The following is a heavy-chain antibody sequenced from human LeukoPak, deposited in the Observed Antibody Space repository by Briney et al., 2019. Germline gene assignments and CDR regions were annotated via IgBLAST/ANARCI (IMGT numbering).Heavy chain of an antibody. Sequence: GGSLRLSCAASGFTFDDYAMHWVRQAPGKGLEWVSLISGDGGSTYYADSVKGRFTISRDNSKNSLYLQMNSLRTEDTALYYCAKDPRDGFQIRGYFQHRGQGTLVTVSS. D-gene: IGHD5-24*01. CDR1: GFTFDDYA. CDR2: ISGDGGST. V-gene: IGHV3-43*02. CDR3: AKDPRDGFQIRGYFQH. J-gene: IGHJ1*01.